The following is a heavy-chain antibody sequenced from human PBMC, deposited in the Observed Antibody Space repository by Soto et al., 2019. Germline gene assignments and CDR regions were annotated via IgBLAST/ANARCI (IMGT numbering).Heavy chain of an antibody. Sequence: SETLSLTCAVSGYSISSSNWWGWIRQPPGKGLEWIGNIYYSGSAYYNPSLKSRVTMSVDRSKNQFSLKLSSVTAADTAVYYCARSQTTVTSYDYWGQGTLVTVSS. CDR3: ARSQTTVTSYDY. CDR1: GYSISSSNW. D-gene: IGHD4-17*01. CDR2: IYYSGSA. V-gene: IGHV4-28*01. J-gene: IGHJ4*02.